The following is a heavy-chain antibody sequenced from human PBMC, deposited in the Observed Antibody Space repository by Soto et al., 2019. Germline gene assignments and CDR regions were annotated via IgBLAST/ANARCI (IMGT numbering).Heavy chain of an antibody. Sequence: SESMPLTCAVSGGSISSSSYYWGWIRQPPGKRLEWIGSIYYRGSTYYNPSLKSRVTISVYTSKNQFSLKLSPVTAADTDVSYCERHKDGSGWYRARYYYGMDVWGQGTPGT. V-gene: IGHV4-39*01. CDR2: IYYRGST. CDR1: GGSISSSSYY. D-gene: IGHD6-19*01. CDR3: ERHKDGSGWYRARYYYGMDV. J-gene: IGHJ6*02.